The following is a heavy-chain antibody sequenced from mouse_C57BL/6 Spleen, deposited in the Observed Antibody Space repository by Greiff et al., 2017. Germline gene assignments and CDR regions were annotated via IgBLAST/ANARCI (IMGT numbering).Heavy chain of an antibody. D-gene: IGHD6-2*01. V-gene: IGHV5-9-1*02. J-gene: IGHJ1*03. CDR2: ISSGGDYI. CDR1: GFTFSSYA. CDR3: TRVSNTNWYFDV. Sequence: EVKLVESGEGLVKPGGSLKLSCAASGFTFSSYAMSWVRQTPEKRLEWVAYISSGGDYIYYADTVKGRFTISRDNARNTLYLQMSSLKSEDTAMYYCTRVSNTNWYFDVWGTGTTVTVSS.